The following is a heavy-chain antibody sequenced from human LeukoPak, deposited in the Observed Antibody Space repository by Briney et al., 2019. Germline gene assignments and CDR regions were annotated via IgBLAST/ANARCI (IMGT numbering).Heavy chain of an antibody. Sequence: PGGSLRLSCAASGFTFSNAWMSWVRQAPGKGLEWVAHVQPDGSAKIYADSVKGRFTISRDNAKDSVYLQMNSLRVEDTAVYYCARDFFGWSSLGHWGQGTLVTVSS. V-gene: IGHV3-7*01. CDR1: GFTFSNAW. J-gene: IGHJ1*01. CDR2: VQPDGSAK. CDR3: ARDFFGWSSLGH. D-gene: IGHD6-19*01.